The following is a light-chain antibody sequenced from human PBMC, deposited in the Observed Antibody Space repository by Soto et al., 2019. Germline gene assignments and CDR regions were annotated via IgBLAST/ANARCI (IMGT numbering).Light chain of an antibody. Sequence: EIVMTQSPATLSVSPGERVSLSCRASQSVNSKLAWYQQKPGQAPRLLIYGASSRATGIPDRFSGSGSGTDFTLTISRLEPEDFAVYYCQQYYSSPPITFGQGTRLEIK. J-gene: IGKJ5*01. CDR3: QQYYSSPPIT. V-gene: IGKV3-20*01. CDR2: GAS. CDR1: QSVNSK.